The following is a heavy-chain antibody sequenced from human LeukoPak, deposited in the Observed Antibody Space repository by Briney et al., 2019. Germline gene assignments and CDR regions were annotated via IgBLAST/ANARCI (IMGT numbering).Heavy chain of an antibody. CDR1: GFTFITYA. V-gene: IGHV3-33*06. CDR2: IWYDGSNK. D-gene: IGHD3-3*01. Sequence: PGRSLRLSCAASGFTFITYAMHWVRQAPGKGLEWVAVIWYDGSNKYYADSVKGRFTISRDNSKNTLYLQMNSLRAEDTAVYYCAKGGYYDFWSGYYHPFDYRGQGTLVTVSS. J-gene: IGHJ4*02. CDR3: AKGGYYDFWSGYYHPFDY.